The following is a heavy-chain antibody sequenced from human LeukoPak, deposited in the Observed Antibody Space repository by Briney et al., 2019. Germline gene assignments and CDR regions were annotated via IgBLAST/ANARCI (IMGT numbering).Heavy chain of an antibody. V-gene: IGHV5-51*01. CDR2: IHPRDSDT. J-gene: IGHJ4*02. CDR1: GYSFTNYW. Sequence: PGESLKISCKGSGYSFTNYWIGWVRQMPGKGLEWMGIIHPRDSDTRYSPSFQGQVTISADKSISTAYLQWSSLKASDTAMYCCARRYCSGSSCYLFDYWGQGTLVTVSS. D-gene: IGHD2-15*01. CDR3: ARRYCSGSSCYLFDY.